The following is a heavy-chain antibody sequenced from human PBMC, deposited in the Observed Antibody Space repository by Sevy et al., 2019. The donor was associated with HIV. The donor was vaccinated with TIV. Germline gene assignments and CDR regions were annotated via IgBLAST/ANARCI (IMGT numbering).Heavy chain of an antibody. D-gene: IGHD7-27*01. V-gene: IGHV3-48*02. CDR3: AREENLELGTIPLDS. J-gene: IGHJ4*02. CDR2: ISKSGSTT. Sequence: GGSLRLSCAASGFTFTYHNMNWVRQAPGKGLEWISYISKSGSTTYFADSVRGRFTISRDNAKNSLFLEMHNLTDEDTAVYYCAREENLELGTIPLDSWGRGIQVTVSS. CDR1: GFTFTYHN.